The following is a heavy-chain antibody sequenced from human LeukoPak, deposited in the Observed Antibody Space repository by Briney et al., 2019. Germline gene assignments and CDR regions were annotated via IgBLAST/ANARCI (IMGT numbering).Heavy chain of an antibody. V-gene: IGHV4-61*02. CDR1: GGSISSGSYY. CDR3: ARDTLYWFDP. Sequence: SQXXSLTCTVSGGSISSGSYYWRWLRQPAGKGLEWIGRIYTSGSTNYNPSLKSRVTISVDTSKNQFSLKLSSVTAADTAVYYCARDTLYWFDPWGQGTLVTVSS. J-gene: IGHJ5*02. CDR2: IYTSGST.